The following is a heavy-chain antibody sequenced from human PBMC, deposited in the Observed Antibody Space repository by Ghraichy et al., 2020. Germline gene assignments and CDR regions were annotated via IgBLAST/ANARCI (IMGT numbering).Heavy chain of an antibody. CDR3: ARGNNEYYYDSSGYD. CDR2: ISSSGSTI. D-gene: IGHD3-22*01. CDR1: GFTFSSYE. V-gene: IGHV3-48*03. J-gene: IGHJ4*02. Sequence: GGSLRLSCAASGFTFSSYEMNWVRQAPGKGLEWVSYISSSGSTIYYADSVKGRFTISRDNAKNSLYLQMNSLRAEDTAVYYCARGNNEYYYDSSGYDWGQGTLVTVSS.